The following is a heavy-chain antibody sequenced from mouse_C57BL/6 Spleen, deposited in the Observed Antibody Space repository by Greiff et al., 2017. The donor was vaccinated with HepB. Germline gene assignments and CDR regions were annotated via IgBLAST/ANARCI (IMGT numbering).Heavy chain of an antibody. J-gene: IGHJ4*01. CDR1: GLSFNTYA. Sequence: EVQLLESGGGLVQPKGSLKLSCAASGLSFNTYAMNWVRQAPGKGLEWVARIRSKSNNYATYYADSVKDRFTISRDDSESMLYLQMNNLKTEDTAIYYCVRHDYYGNYRGYYAMDYWGQGTSVTVSS. CDR2: IRSKSNNYAT. V-gene: IGHV10-1*01. CDR3: VRHDYYGNYRGYYAMDY. D-gene: IGHD2-1*01.